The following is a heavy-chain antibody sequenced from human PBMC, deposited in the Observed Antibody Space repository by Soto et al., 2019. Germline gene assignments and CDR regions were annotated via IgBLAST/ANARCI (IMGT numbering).Heavy chain of an antibody. CDR3: ARYQSSCSGGVCYRWFDP. J-gene: IGHJ5*02. Sequence: EVYLLESGGGLVQPGGSLRLSCAGSGFTFGSYAMIWVRQVPGKGLEWISSISGDSVSSHYADSVKGRFTISRDNSENTLYLQMNSLRGEDTAVYYCARYQSSCSGGVCYRWFDPWGQGTLVTVSS. V-gene: IGHV3-23*01. CDR1: GFTFGSYA. CDR2: ISGDSVSS. D-gene: IGHD2-15*01.